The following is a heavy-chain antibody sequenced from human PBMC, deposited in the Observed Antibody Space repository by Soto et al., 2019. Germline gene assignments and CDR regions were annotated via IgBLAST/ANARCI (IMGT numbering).Heavy chain of an antibody. CDR2: ISGGGGST. D-gene: IGHD3-9*01. V-gene: IGHV3-23*01. Sequence: EVQLLESGGGFVQPGESLRLSCAASGFTFSLSAMSWVRQAPGRGLEWVSSISGGGGSTEYADSVKGRFTISRDNSKDTMHLQMNSLRAEDTAVYYCAKGPEYDILTGCDYWGQGALVTVSS. CDR1: GFTFSLSA. CDR3: AKGPEYDILTGCDY. J-gene: IGHJ4*02.